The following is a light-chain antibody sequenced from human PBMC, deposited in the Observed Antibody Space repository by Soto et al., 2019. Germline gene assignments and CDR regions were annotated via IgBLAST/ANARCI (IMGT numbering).Light chain of an antibody. V-gene: IGKV1-39*01. J-gene: IGKJ4*01. Sequence: DIQMTQSPSSLAASVGGRVTSTCRASQSISSYLNWYQQKPGKAPKLLIYATSTLQSGVPSRFSGSGSGTEFTLTIRSLQAEDFATYFCQESYTTPAVSFGGGTTVDIK. CDR3: QESYTTPAVS. CDR1: QSISSY. CDR2: ATS.